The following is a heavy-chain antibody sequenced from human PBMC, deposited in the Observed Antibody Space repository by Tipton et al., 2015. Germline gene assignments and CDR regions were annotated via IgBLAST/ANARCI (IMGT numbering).Heavy chain of an antibody. V-gene: IGHV4-59*01. J-gene: IGHJ4*02. D-gene: IGHD2-21*01. Sequence: TLSLTCTVSGGSIRTYYWVWIRQPPGRGLESIGYIYYTGSTHYNPSLKSRVTISVDTSKSQFFLKLSSVTAADTAVYYCARRCGADCYWGYYFDHWGQGTLVNVSS. CDR1: GGSIRTYY. CDR2: IYYTGST. CDR3: ARRCGADCYWGYYFDH.